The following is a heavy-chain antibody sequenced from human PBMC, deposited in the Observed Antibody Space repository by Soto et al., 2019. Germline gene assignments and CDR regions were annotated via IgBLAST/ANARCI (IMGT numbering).Heavy chain of an antibody. CDR2: IFSGGST. Sequence: PGGSLRLSCAASGFTVSSNYMSWVRQAPGKGLEWVSVIFSGGSTYYADSVKGRFTISRDNSKNTLCLQMNSLRAEDTAVYYCARDMVRAMDVWGQGTTVTVS. D-gene: IGHD3-10*01. J-gene: IGHJ6*02. CDR1: GFTVSSNY. V-gene: IGHV3-66*01. CDR3: ARDMVRAMDV.